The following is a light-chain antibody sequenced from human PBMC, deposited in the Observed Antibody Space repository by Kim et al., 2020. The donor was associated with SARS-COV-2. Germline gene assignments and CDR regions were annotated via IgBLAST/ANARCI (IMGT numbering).Light chain of an antibody. CDR3: QPYNTLPIT. CDR1: QGINSM. V-gene: IGKV1-12*01. Sequence: DIQMTQSPSSVSASVGDRVTITCRASQGINSMLAWYQQKPGKAPKLLISAASNLESGVPSRFSGSGSGTDFTLTISVLQPEDFAYYYRQPYNTLPITFGRGTRLEIK. J-gene: IGKJ5*01. CDR2: AAS.